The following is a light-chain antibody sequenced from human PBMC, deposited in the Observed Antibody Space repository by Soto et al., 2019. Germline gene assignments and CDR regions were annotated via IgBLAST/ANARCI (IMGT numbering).Light chain of an antibody. CDR1: QDISNS. CDR3: QPLHHYPDT. Sequence: DVQLTQSPPFVSASVGDRVTITCRASQDISNSLGWYQQESGKAPKLLIYAASTVHSGVPSRFSGRHSGTEFTLTIDNLQAEDSATYYCQPLHHYPDTFGQGTKLEIK. CDR2: AAS. V-gene: IGKV1-9*01. J-gene: IGKJ2*01.